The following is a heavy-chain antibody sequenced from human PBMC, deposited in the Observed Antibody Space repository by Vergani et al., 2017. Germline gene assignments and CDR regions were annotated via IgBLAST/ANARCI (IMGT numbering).Heavy chain of an antibody. CDR1: GFTFSTCA. V-gene: IGHV3-23*01. J-gene: IGHJ4*02. D-gene: IGHD3-22*01. Sequence: EVQLLESGGDLVQPGGSLRLSCAASGFTFSTCAMTWVRQAPGKGLEWVSTISSEGGSTYYADSVKGRFTISRDNSKNTLSLQMNSLTAEDTAIYYCAGPEWTSAYYNGGFDYWGQGILVTVSS. CDR3: AGPEWTSAYYNGGFDY. CDR2: ISSEGGST.